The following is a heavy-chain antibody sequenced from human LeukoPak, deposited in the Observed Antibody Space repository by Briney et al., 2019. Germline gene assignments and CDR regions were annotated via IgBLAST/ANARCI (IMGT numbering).Heavy chain of an antibody. CDR3: ARGRQWLVSDY. J-gene: IGHJ4*02. CDR2: IYYSGST. D-gene: IGHD6-19*01. Sequence: PSETLSLTCTVSGGSISSYYWSWIRQPPGKGLEWIGYIYYSGSTNYNPSLKSRVTISVDTSKNQFSLKLSSVTAADTAVYYCARGRQWLVSDYWGQGTLVTVSS. CDR1: GGSISSYY. V-gene: IGHV4-59*12.